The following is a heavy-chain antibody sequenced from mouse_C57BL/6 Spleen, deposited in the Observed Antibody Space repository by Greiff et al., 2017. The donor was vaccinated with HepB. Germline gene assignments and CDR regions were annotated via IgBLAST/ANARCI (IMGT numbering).Heavy chain of an antibody. V-gene: IGHV1-53*01. CDR1: GYTFTSYW. Sequence: QVQLQQSGTELVKPGASVKLSCKASGYTFTSYWMHWVKQRPGQGLEWIGNINPSNGGTNYNEKFKSKATLTVDKSSSTAYMQLSSLTSEDSAVYYCARSGLTTVVDPYWYFDVWGTGTTVTVSS. J-gene: IGHJ1*03. CDR2: INPSNGGT. D-gene: IGHD1-1*01. CDR3: ARSGLTTVVDPYWYFDV.